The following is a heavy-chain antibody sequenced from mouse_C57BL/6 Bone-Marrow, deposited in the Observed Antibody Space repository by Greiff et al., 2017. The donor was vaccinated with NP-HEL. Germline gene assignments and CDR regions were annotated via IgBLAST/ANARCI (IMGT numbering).Heavy chain of an antibody. D-gene: IGHD1-1*01. V-gene: IGHV2-9-1*01. J-gene: IGHJ1*03. CDR1: GFSLTSYA. CDR2: IWTGGGT. CDR3: ARINYGSSYWYFDV. Sequence: VQVVESGPGLVAPSQSLSITCTVSGFSLTSYAISWVRQPPGKGLEWLGVIWTGGGTNSNSALKSRLSISKDNSKSQVFLKMNSLQTDDTARYYCARINYGSSYWYFDVWGTGTTVTVSS.